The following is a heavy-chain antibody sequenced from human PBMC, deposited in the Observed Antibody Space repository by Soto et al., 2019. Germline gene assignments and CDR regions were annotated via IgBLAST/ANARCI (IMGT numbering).Heavy chain of an antibody. D-gene: IGHD3-10*01. J-gene: IGHJ4*02. Sequence: QVQLQQWGAGLLKPSETLSLTCAVYGGSFSGYYWSWIRQPPGKGLEWIGEINHSGSTNYNPSLKSRVTISVDTSKNQFSLKLSSVTAADTAVYYCARDRGLLWFGVPFDYWGQGTLVTVSS. V-gene: IGHV4-34*01. CDR3: ARDRGLLWFGVPFDY. CDR2: INHSGST. CDR1: GGSFSGYY.